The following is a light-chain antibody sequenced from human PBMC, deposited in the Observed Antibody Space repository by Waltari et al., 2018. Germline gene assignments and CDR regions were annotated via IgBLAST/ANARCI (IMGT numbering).Light chain of an antibody. V-gene: IGLV2-23*01. J-gene: IGLJ2*01. CDR2: GGS. CDR3: CSYAGSSPHVI. CDR1: SSDVGGYKF. Sequence: QSALTQPASVSGSPGQSITISCPGSSSDVGGYKFVSWYQQHPGKAPQLMIYGGSQRPSGVSNRFSGSKSGNTASLTISGLRAEDEADYYCCSYAGSSPHVIFGGGTKLTVL.